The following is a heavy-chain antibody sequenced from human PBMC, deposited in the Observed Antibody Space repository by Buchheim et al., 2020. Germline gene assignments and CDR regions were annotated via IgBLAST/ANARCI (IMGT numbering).Heavy chain of an antibody. Sequence: EVQLLESGGGLVQPGGSLRLSCAASGFTFSSYAMSWVRQAPGKGLEWVSAISGSGGSTYYADSVKGRFTISRDNSKNTLYVQMNSLRAEDTAVYYCAKDRYYDFWSGYYSLGYYYYGMDVWGQGTT. D-gene: IGHD3-3*01. CDR1: GFTFSSYA. CDR2: ISGSGGST. J-gene: IGHJ6*02. CDR3: AKDRYYDFWSGYYSLGYYYYGMDV. V-gene: IGHV3-23*01.